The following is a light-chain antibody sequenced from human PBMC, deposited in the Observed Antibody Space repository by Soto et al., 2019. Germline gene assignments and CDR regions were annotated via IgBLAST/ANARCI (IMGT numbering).Light chain of an antibody. CDR2: GTS. Sequence: PGARATLSCRASQTVAYTSLAWYQQRPGQAPRLLIYGTSTRATGTPDRFIGSGSGTALTLTISRLEPEDFAVYYCQQYVTTPRTFGQGTKVE. CDR3: QQYVTTPRT. J-gene: IGKJ1*01. CDR1: QTVAYTS. V-gene: IGKV3-20*01.